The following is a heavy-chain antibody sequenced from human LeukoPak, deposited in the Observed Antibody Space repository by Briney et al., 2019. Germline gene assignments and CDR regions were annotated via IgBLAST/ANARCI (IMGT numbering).Heavy chain of an antibody. D-gene: IGHD3-22*01. CDR1: GFTFSSYA. CDR3: ARSGTLNYYDSSGYSPYFDY. J-gene: IGHJ4*02. CDR2: ISYDGSNK. Sequence: PGGSLRLSCAASGFTFSSYAMHWVRQAPGKGLEWVAVISYDGSNKYYADSVKGRFTISRDNSKNTLYLQMNSLRAEDTAVYYCARSGTLNYYDSSGYSPYFDYWGQGTLVTVSS. V-gene: IGHV3-30*04.